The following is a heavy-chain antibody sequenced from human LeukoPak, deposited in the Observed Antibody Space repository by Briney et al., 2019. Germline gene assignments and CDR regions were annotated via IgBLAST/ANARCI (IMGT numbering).Heavy chain of an antibody. D-gene: IGHD5-24*01. V-gene: IGHV4-59*01. Sequence: PSETLSLTCTVSGGSINSYYWSWIRQPPGKGLEWIGYIYYSGNTYYNPAFKSRVTISVDTSKNQFSLKLSSVTAADTAVYYCARAVVEMASMIDYWGQGIVVTVSS. CDR3: ARAVVEMASMIDY. CDR2: IYYSGNT. J-gene: IGHJ4*02. CDR1: GGSINSYY.